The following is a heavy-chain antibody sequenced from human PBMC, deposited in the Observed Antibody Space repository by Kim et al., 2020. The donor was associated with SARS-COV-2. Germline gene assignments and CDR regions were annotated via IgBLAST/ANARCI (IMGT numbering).Heavy chain of an antibody. CDR2: INHSGST. D-gene: IGHD1-1*01. CDR1: GGSFNDFY. CDR3: ARGVRGEGYNSP. V-gene: IGHV4-34*01. J-gene: IGHJ5*02. Sequence: SETLSLTCAVYGGSFNDFYWNWIRQSPGKGLEWIGEINHSGSTNYNPSLKSRLTISVDTPRNQFSLKLRSVTAADMAVYYCARGVRGEGYNSPWRQGTLVTVSS.